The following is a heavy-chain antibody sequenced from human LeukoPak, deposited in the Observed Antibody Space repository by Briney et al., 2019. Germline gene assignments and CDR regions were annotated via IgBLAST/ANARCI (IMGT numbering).Heavy chain of an antibody. V-gene: IGHV3-23*01. J-gene: IGHJ4*02. D-gene: IGHD2-2*01. Sequence: GGSLRLSCAASGFTFSSYAMSWVRQAPGKGLEWVSVISGSGGSTYDADSVKGRFTISRDNSKNTLYLQMNSLRAEDTAVYYCAKDPFREVVPAASHYWGQGTLVTVSS. CDR3: AKDPFREVVPAASHY. CDR1: GFTFSSYA. CDR2: ISGSGGST.